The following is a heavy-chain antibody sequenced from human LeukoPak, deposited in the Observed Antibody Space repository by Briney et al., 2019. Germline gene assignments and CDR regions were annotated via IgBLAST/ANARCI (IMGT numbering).Heavy chain of an antibody. CDR2: IYTSGST. V-gene: IGHV4-4*07. CDR3: ARVPRVGPSSSAHFDY. J-gene: IGHJ4*02. Sequence: SETLSLTCTVSGGSISSYYWSWIRQPAGKGLEWIGRIYTSGSTNYNPSLKSRVTMSVDTSKNQFSLKLSSVTAADTAVYYCARVPRVGPSSSAHFDYWGQGTLVTVSS. D-gene: IGHD6-6*01. CDR1: GGSISSYY.